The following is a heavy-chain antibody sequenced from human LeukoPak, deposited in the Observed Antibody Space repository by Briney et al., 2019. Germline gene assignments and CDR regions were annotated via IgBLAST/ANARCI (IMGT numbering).Heavy chain of an antibody. CDR1: GYTFTSYY. Sequence: ASVKVSCKASGYTFTSYYIHWVRQAPGQGLKWMGIINPSGDTTRYAQKFQGRVTMTRDMSTSTVYMELSSLRSEDTAVYYCAARSEAVAGQYYYYGMDVWGQGTTVTVSS. J-gene: IGHJ6*02. D-gene: IGHD6-19*01. CDR2: INPSGDTT. V-gene: IGHV1-46*01. CDR3: AARSEAVAGQYYYYGMDV.